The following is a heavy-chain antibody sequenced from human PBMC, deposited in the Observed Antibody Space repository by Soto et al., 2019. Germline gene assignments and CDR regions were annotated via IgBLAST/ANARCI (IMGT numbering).Heavy chain of an antibody. V-gene: IGHV1-2*02. CDR1: GYPVTAYY. Sequence: QLHLVQSGAVVKKPGASVTVSCSASGYPVTAYYMHWVRQAPGRGLEWMGGINPATGAAKYTQTFQGRVHMTRDTSTSTVFMELSGLTSEVTAVFYCARGGGVGVAGSAAFDMWGQGTLVTVSS. CDR2: INPATGAA. CDR3: ARGGGVGVAGSAAFDM. D-gene: IGHD3-3*01. J-gene: IGHJ3*02.